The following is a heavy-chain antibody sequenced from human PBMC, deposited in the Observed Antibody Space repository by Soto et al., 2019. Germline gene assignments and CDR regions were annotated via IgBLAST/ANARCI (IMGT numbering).Heavy chain of an antibody. CDR2: ISFYNGKT. J-gene: IGHJ6*02. V-gene: IGHV1-18*01. CDR3: ARANGDYYYYYGMDV. Sequence: QVQLVQSGAEVKKPGASVKVSCKASGYTFANYGITWVRQAPGQGLEWMGWISFYNGKTKYAQKVQGRVTMTTDTSXXTAYMELRSLSSDDTAIYYCARANGDYYYYYGMDVWGQGTTVTVSS. D-gene: IGHD7-27*01. CDR1: GYTFANYG.